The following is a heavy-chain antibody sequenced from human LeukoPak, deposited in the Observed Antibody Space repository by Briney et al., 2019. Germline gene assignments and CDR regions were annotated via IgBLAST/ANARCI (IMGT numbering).Heavy chain of an antibody. CDR1: GGSISSYY. CDR3: ARVWWELPYYYYYMDV. D-gene: IGHD1-26*01. V-gene: IGHV4-4*07. CDR2: IYTSGST. Sequence: SETLSLTCTVSGGSISSYYWSWIRQPAGKGLEWIGRIYTSGSTNYNPSLKSRVTMSVDTSKNQFSLKLSSVTAADTAVYYCARVWWELPYYYYYMDVWGKGTTVTVSS. J-gene: IGHJ6*03.